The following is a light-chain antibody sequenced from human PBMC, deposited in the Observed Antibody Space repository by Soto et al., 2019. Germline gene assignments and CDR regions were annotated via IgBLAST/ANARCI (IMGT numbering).Light chain of an antibody. CDR3: QQSNSSLT. CDR1: QTISSW. CDR2: AAS. V-gene: IGKV1-39*01. J-gene: IGKJ5*01. Sequence: IRLTQSPPSLSSSVGDRPTLTCRASQTISSWLAWYQQKPGKAPQLLIYAASSFQSGVPSRFSGSGSGTDFTLTISSLQPEDFATYYCQQSNSSLTFGQGTRLEIK.